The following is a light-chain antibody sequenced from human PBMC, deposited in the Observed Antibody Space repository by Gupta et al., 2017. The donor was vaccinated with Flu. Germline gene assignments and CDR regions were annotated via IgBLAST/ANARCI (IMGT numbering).Light chain of an antibody. CDR1: QSVSSN. V-gene: IGKV3-15*01. J-gene: IGKJ1*01. CDR2: GAS. CDR3: QQDNTSCT. Sequence: SPATLSVSPGESATRSCRASQSVSSNLCWYQQKPGQAPRLLIYGASPRASGIPGRFSGSGSGTEFTLTSSSQQSEEVAFYYRQQDNTSCTFGQGTKVEIK.